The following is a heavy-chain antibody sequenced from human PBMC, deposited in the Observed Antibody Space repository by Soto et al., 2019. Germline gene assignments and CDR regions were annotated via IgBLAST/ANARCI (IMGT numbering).Heavy chain of an antibody. V-gene: IGHV1-69*01. Sequence: QVQLVQSGAEVKKPGSSVKVSCKASGGTFSSYAISWVRQAPGQGLEWMGGIIPIFGTANYAQKFQGRVTITADESTSTAYMELSSLRSEDTAVYYCARVGGYQGRDGYKNFDYWGQGTLVTVSS. CDR3: ARVGGYQGRDGYKNFDY. CDR1: GGTFSSYA. D-gene: IGHD3-16*01. J-gene: IGHJ4*02. CDR2: IIPIFGTA.